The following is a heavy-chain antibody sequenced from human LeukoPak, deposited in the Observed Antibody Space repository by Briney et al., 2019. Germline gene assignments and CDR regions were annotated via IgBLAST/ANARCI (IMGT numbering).Heavy chain of an antibody. Sequence: ASVKVSCKASRYSFTDYYMHWVRLAPGQGLEWMGWINVDSGGTKYAEKFQGRVTMTRDTSISTAYMELSRLRSDDTAVYYCARDEGYYNYMDVWGKGTTVSVPS. V-gene: IGHV1-2*02. CDR2: INVDSGGT. J-gene: IGHJ6*03. CDR1: RYSFTDYY. CDR3: ARDEGYYNYMDV.